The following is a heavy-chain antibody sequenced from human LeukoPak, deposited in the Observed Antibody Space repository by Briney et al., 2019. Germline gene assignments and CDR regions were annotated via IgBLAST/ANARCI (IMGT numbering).Heavy chain of an antibody. Sequence: SETLSLTCAVYGGSFSGYYWSWIRQPPGKGLEWIGEINHSGSTNYNPSLKSRVTISVDTSKNQFSLKPSPVTAADTAVYYCPRVRFLEWFDYWGQGTLVTVSS. D-gene: IGHD3-3*01. J-gene: IGHJ4*02. CDR1: GGSFSGYY. CDR2: INHSGST. V-gene: IGHV4-34*01. CDR3: PRVRFLEWFDY.